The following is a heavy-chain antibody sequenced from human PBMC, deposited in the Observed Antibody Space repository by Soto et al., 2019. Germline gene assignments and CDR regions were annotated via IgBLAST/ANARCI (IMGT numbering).Heavy chain of an antibody. J-gene: IGHJ4*02. CDR1: GFTFSSYA. CDR2: ISGSGGNT. V-gene: IGHV3-23*01. Sequence: EVQLLESAGGLVQPGGSLSLSCAASGFTFSSYAMKWVRQAPGKGLEWVSAISGSGGNTYYADSVKGRFTISRDNSKNTLFLQMNSLRAEDTAVYYCARGAGGGSYPDYWGQGTLVTVSS. CDR3: ARGAGGGSYPDY. D-gene: IGHD6-19*01.